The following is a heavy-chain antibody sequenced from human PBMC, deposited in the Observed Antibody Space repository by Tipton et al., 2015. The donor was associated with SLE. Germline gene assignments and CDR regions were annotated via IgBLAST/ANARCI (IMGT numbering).Heavy chain of an antibody. V-gene: IGHV4-59*11. D-gene: IGHD2-2*01. J-gene: IGHJ4*02. CDR3: ARYYCTTTRCYYFDY. CDR2: LYYTGIT. CDR1: GGSIDYHY. Sequence: TLSLTCTVSGGSIDYHYWSWIRQPPGRGLEWIGYLYYTGITDYNPSPKSRVTISVDTSKNQFSLKLRSVTAADTAVYFCARYYCTTTRCYYFDYWGRGTLVTVSS.